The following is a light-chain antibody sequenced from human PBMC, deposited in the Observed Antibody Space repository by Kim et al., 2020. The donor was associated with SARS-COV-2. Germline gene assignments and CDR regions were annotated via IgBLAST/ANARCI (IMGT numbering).Light chain of an antibody. J-gene: IGLJ2*01. CDR2: ADD. V-gene: IGLV6-57*03. Sequence: GKTVSITCTRSSGSIGSNSVQWYQQRPGSAPTTVILADDQRPSGVPDRFSGSIDSSSNSASLTISGLKTEDEADYYCQSYDSSNVVFGGGTQLTVL. CDR3: QSYDSSNVV. CDR1: SGSIGSNS.